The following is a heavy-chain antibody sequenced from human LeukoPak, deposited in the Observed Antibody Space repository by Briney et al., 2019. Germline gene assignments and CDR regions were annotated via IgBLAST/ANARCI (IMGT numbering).Heavy chain of an antibody. D-gene: IGHD3-10*01. V-gene: IGHV4-39*01. CDR3: ARPAMVRGDDGQLWDY. CDR2: IYYSGST. CDR1: GGSICSSSYY. J-gene: IGHJ4*02. Sequence: SETLSLTCTVSGGSICSSSYYWGWIRQPPGKGLEWIGSIYYSGSTYYNPSLKSRVTISVDTSKNQFSLKLSSVTAADTAVYYCARPAMVRGDDGQLWDYWGQGTLVTVSS.